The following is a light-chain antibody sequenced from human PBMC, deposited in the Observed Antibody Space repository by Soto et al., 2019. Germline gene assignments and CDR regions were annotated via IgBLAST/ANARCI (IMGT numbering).Light chain of an antibody. V-gene: IGKV1-39*01. J-gene: IGKJ2*01. Sequence: DIQMTQSPTSLSASVGDRVTITCRASQTINKNLNWYRHKLGKAPELLIYDASDSQAGVPSRFSGSGSGTDFTLIISGVQPEDFATYYCQQSYNSPYTFGQGTKLEIK. CDR3: QQSYNSPYT. CDR1: QTINKN. CDR2: DAS.